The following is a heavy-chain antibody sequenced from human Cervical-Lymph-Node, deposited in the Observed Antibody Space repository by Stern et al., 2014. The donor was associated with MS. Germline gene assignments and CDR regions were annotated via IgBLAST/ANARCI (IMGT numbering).Heavy chain of an antibody. Sequence: VQLLESGAEVTKPGSSVKVSCKASGGTFSKFPSSWVRQAPGQGIEWMGGIFPVFGTPTYAQEFRGRVTITADVSTSTVYMELSSLRSDDTAVYYCALSSETSDRWYSLGYDLWGQGTLVTVSS. CDR1: GGTFSKFP. CDR3: ALSSETSDRWYSLGYDL. V-gene: IGHV1-69*01. D-gene: IGHD6-13*01. J-gene: IGHJ5*02. CDR2: IFPVFGTP.